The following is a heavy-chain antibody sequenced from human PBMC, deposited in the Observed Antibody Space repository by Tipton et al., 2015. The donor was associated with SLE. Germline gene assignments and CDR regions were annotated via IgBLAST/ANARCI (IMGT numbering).Heavy chain of an antibody. Sequence: TLSLTCAVSGYSISSGYYWGWIRQPPGKGLEWIGSIYHSGSTYYNPSLKSRVTISVDTSKNQFSLKLGSVTAADTAVYYCAREYYGGKKIDHWGQGTLVTVSS. CDR2: IYHSGST. J-gene: IGHJ5*02. CDR1: GYSISSGYY. V-gene: IGHV4-38-2*02. D-gene: IGHD4-23*01. CDR3: AREYYGGKKIDH.